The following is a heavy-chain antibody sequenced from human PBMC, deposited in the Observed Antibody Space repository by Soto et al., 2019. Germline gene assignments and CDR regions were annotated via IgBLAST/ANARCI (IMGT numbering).Heavy chain of an antibody. Sequence: GGSLRLSCAASGFTFSNYDMSWVRQAPGKGLEWVSAISGGGGSTYYADSVKGRFTISRDNSKNTLYLQMNNLRAEDTAVYYCAKSREVAARRGYFDSWGQRTLVTVSS. CDR3: AKSREVAARRGYFDS. J-gene: IGHJ4*02. D-gene: IGHD6-6*01. V-gene: IGHV3-23*01. CDR1: GFTFSNYD. CDR2: ISGGGGST.